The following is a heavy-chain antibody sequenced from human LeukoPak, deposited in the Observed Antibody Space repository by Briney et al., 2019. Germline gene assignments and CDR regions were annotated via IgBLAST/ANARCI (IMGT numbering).Heavy chain of an antibody. D-gene: IGHD6-13*01. CDR2: IYYSGST. CDR3: ARARGSWQSDY. J-gene: IGHJ4*02. V-gene: IGHV4-39*07. Sequence: KPSETLSLTCTVSGGSISSSSYYWGWIRQPPGKGLEWIGSIYYSGSTYYNPSLKSRVTISVDKSKNQFSLKLSSVTAADTAVYYCARARGSWQSDYWGQGTLVTVSS. CDR1: GGSISSSSYY.